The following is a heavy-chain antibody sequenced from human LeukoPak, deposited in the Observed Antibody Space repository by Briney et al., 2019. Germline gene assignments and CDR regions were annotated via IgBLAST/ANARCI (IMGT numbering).Heavy chain of an antibody. CDR1: GFTFSSYW. D-gene: IGHD3-16*01. V-gene: IGHV3-7*04. Sequence: PGGSLRLSCAAPGFTFSSYWMSWVRQTPGKALEWVANIKFDGNERYYVDSVKGRFTISRDNANNSLYLQMNSLRAEDTAVYYCARGGTTVPDNWGQGTLVTVSS. CDR2: IKFDGNER. CDR3: ARGGTTVPDN. J-gene: IGHJ4*02.